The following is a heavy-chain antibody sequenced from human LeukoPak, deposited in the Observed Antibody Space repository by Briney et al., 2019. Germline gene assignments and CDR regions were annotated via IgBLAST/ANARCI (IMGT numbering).Heavy chain of an antibody. Sequence: GASVKVSCKASGYTFTGYYIHWVRQAPGRGLECMGWINPNSGGTNYAQKFQGRVTMTRDTSISTAYMELSRLRSDDTAVYYCARGGSGSYFSWLDPWGQGTLVTVSS. D-gene: IGHD3-10*01. CDR2: INPNSGGT. CDR3: ARGGSGSYFSWLDP. J-gene: IGHJ5*02. CDR1: GYTFTGYY. V-gene: IGHV1-2*02.